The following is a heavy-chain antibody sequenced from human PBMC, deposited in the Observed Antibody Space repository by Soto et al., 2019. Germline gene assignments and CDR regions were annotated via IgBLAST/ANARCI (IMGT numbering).Heavy chain of an antibody. J-gene: IGHJ6*02. D-gene: IGHD4-17*01. CDR2: IFSDNER. CDR3: ARMNVDSYQFYYAMDV. Sequence: SGPTLVNPTETLTLTCTVSGFSLTTGKMGVSWIRQPPGKALEWLAHIFSDNERSYSTSLHGRLTISKDTSGSQVVLSMTNVDPVDTATYYCARMNVDSYQFYYAMDVWAQGT. CDR1: GFSLTTGKMG. V-gene: IGHV2-26*01.